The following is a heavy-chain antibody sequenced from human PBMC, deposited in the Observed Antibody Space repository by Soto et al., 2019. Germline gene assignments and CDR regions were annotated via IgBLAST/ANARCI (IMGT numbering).Heavy chain of an antibody. CDR1: GFTFSSYA. V-gene: IGHV3-23*01. CDR3: GKDADGYNYEALYYFDY. D-gene: IGHD5-18*01. Sequence: EVQLLESGGGLVQPGGSLRLSCAASGFTFSSYAMSWVRQAPGKGLEWVSAISGSGGSTYYADSVKGRFTISRDNSKNTLYLQMNSLRAEDTAVYYCGKDADGYNYEALYYFDYWGQGTLVTVS. CDR2: ISGSGGST. J-gene: IGHJ4*02.